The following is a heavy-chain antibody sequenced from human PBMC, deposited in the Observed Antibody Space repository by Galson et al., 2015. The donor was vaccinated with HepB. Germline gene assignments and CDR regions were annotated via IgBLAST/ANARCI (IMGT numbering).Heavy chain of an antibody. CDR3: ARARYCSGGSCYSEIDY. D-gene: IGHD2-15*01. Sequence: SLRLSCAASGFTFSSYSMNWVRQAPGKGLEWVSYISSSGSTIYYADSVKGRFTISRDNAKNSLYLQMNSLRAEDTAVYYCARARYCSGGSCYSEIDYWGQGTLVTVSS. J-gene: IGHJ4*02. V-gene: IGHV3-48*04. CDR2: ISSSGSTI. CDR1: GFTFSSYS.